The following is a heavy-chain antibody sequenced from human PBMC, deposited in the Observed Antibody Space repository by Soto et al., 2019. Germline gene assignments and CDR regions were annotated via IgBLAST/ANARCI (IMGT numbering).Heavy chain of an antibody. Sequence: SETLSLTCTVSGGSISSSSYYWGWIRQPPGKGLEWIGSIYYSGSTYYNPSLKSRVTISVDTSKNQFSLKLSSVTAADTAVYYCARDSSGYYSIPPDYWGQGTLVTVS. D-gene: IGHD3-22*01. J-gene: IGHJ4*02. CDR3: ARDSSGYYSIPPDY. V-gene: IGHV4-39*02. CDR1: GGSISSSSYY. CDR2: IYYSGST.